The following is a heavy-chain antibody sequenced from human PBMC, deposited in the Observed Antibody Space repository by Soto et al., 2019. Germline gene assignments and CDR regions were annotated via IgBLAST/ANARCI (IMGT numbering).Heavy chain of an antibody. J-gene: IGHJ6*02. CDR2: INNDGSTT. V-gene: IGHV3-74*01. CDR3: ASQVLYHYCLDV. CDR1: GFPFNTYW. Sequence: EGSLSLSCAASGFPFNTYWFHWVCHRPGKGPVWVSRINNDGSTTRNADSVKGRFTISRDNEKNTLYLQMNMLRAEATALYYCASQVLYHYCLDVWGQGTPVTVSS.